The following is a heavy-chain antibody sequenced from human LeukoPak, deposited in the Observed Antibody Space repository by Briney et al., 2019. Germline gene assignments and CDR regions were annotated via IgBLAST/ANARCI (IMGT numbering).Heavy chain of an antibody. V-gene: IGHV3-21*01. D-gene: IGHD4-17*01. CDR1: GFIFSTYT. CDR2: LSGDHDYV. Sequence: GGSLRLSCAASGFIFSTYTMSWFRQAPGKGLEWVSALSGDHDYVYYADSVKGRFTISRDNAKNSLYLQMNSLRAEDTAVYYCARDTVTTDSYYFDYWGQGTLVTVSS. CDR3: ARDTVTTDSYYFDY. J-gene: IGHJ4*02.